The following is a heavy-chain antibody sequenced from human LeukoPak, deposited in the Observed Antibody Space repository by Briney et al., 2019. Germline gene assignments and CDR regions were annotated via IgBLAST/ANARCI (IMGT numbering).Heavy chain of an antibody. CDR1: GGSISSYY. CDR2: IYYSGST. Sequence: SETLSLTCTVSGGSISSYYWSWIRQPPGKGLEWIGYIYYSGSTNYNPSLKSRVTISVDTSKNQFSLKLSSVTAADTAVHYCARDLSLLGSSGSDAFDIWGQGTMVTVSS. CDR3: ARDLSLLGSSGSDAFDI. J-gene: IGHJ3*02. V-gene: IGHV4-59*01. D-gene: IGHD6-19*01.